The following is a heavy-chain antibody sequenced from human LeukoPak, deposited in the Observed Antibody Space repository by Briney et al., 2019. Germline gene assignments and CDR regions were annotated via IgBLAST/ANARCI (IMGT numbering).Heavy chain of an antibody. CDR2: INTNSGYP. CDR1: RYTFTSYA. Sequence: ASVKVSCKACRYTFTSYAMNWVRQAPGQGLEWMGWINTNSGYPTYVQGFTGRFVFSLDTSVSTAYLQINSLKAEDTAVYFCARGGYYDEYYFDSWGQGTLVTVSS. J-gene: IGHJ4*02. CDR3: ARGGYYDEYYFDS. V-gene: IGHV7-4-1*02. D-gene: IGHD3-22*01.